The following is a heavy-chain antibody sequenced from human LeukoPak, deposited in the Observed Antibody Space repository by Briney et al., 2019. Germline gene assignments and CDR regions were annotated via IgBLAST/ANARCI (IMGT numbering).Heavy chain of an antibody. CDR2: ISRSSSNI. CDR3: AKRWRFGELLSGYFDY. CDR1: GFTFSSYA. Sequence: GGSLRLSCAASGFTFSSYAMSWVRQAPGKGLEWVSYISRSSSNIYYADSVKGRFTISRDNAKNSLYLQMNSLRAEDTAVYYCAKRWRFGELLSGYFDYWGQGTLVTVSS. D-gene: IGHD3-10*01. J-gene: IGHJ4*02. V-gene: IGHV3-48*04.